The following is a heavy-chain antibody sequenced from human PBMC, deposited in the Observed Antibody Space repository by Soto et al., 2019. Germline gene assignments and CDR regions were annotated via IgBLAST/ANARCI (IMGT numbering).Heavy chain of an antibody. CDR1: GLTFTSSA. V-gene: IGHV1-58*01. Sequence: SVKVSCKASGLTFTSSAVQWVRQARGERLEWIGWIVVGSGNTNYAQKFQERVTLTRDMSTSTAYMELSSLRSEDTAVYYCAAEPAGATKYYYGMDVWGQGTTVTVSS. J-gene: IGHJ6*02. CDR2: IVVGSGNT. CDR3: AAEPAGATKYYYGMDV. D-gene: IGHD1-26*01.